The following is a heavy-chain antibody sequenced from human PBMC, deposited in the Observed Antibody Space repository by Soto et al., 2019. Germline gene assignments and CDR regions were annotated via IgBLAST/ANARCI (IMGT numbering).Heavy chain of an antibody. Sequence: SETLSLTCPVTGASVINDYWNWLCQHPGKGLEWIGFVYDSGSTSYNSSLKSRLTISVDTSKNQFSLKLSSVTAADTAVYYCVRQVGATGSYSYAVWGQGTMVT. D-gene: IGHD1-26*01. CDR2: VYDSGST. CDR1: GASVINDY. CDR3: VRQVGATGSYSYAV. V-gene: IGHV4-59*02. J-gene: IGHJ3*01.